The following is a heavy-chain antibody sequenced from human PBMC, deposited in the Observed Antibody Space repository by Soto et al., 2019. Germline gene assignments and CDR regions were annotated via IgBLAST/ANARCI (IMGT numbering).Heavy chain of an antibody. Sequence: QVQLVQSGAEVKKPGASVKVSCKASGYTFTNYAMHWVRQVPGQRPEWMGWINAGNGNTKFSQRFQGRVTITRDTSANIAYMELSSLTSEDTAVYYCARAGFCSTTSCSDAFDIWGQGTMVTVSS. CDR1: GYTFTNYA. J-gene: IGHJ3*02. V-gene: IGHV1-3*01. D-gene: IGHD2-2*01. CDR3: ARAGFCSTTSCSDAFDI. CDR2: INAGNGNT.